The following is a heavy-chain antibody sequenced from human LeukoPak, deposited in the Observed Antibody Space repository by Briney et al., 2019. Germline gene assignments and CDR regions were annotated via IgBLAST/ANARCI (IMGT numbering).Heavy chain of an antibody. CDR1: GGSISSYY. CDR3: ARVTYSSSSGDYYYYMDV. J-gene: IGHJ6*03. CDR2: IYYSGST. Sequence: SETLSLTCTVSGGSISSYYWSWIRQPPGKGLEWIGYIYYSGSTNYNPSLKSRVTTSVDTSRNQFSLKLSSVTAADTAVYFCARVTYSSSSGDYYYYMDVWGKGTTVTVSS. V-gene: IGHV4-59*01. D-gene: IGHD6-6*01.